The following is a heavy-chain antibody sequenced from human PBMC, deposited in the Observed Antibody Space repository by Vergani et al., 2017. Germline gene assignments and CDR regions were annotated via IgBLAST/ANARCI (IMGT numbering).Heavy chain of an antibody. V-gene: IGHV3-7*03. CDR2: IKGDGSAK. D-gene: IGHD3-10*01. J-gene: IGHJ4*02. CDR1: GFRFSNYW. Sequence: EVEVVESGGGLVQPGGSLRLSCAASGFRFSNYWMHWLRQAPGKGLEWVAAIKGDGSAKQYVESVKGRFTISRDNAKSSLYLQMNSLRAEDTALYYCAKDALKYYYGSGSYSDYWGQGTLVTVSS. CDR3: AKDALKYYYGSGSYSDY.